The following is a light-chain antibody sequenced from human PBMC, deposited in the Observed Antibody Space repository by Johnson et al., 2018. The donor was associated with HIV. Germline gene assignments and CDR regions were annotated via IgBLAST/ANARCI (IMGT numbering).Light chain of an antibody. CDR2: ENN. J-gene: IGLJ1*01. Sequence: SVLTQPPSVSAAPGQKVTISCSGSSSNIGNNYVSWYQQLPGTAPKLLIYENNKRPSGIPDRFSGSKSGTSATLGITGLQTGDEADYYCGTWDSSLGGVFGTGPKVTVL. CDR1: SSNIGNNY. CDR3: GTWDSSLGGV. V-gene: IGLV1-51*02.